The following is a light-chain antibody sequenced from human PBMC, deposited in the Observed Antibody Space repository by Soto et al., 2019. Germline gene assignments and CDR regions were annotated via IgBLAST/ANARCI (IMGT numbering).Light chain of an antibody. CDR3: QQRSNWPGT. CDR1: QSVGTY. J-gene: IGKJ3*01. CDR2: DAS. Sequence: EIVLTQSPATLSLSPGERAILSCRASQSVGTYLAWYQQKPGQAPRVLIYDASNRATGIPARFGGSGSGTDFTLTINSLEPEDFAVYYCQQRSNWPGTFGPGTKVDIK. V-gene: IGKV3-11*01.